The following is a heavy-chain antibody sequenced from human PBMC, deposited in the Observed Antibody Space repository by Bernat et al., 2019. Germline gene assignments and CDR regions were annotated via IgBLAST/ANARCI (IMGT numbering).Heavy chain of an antibody. D-gene: IGHD3-10*01. J-gene: IGHJ4*02. CDR1: GFTFSSYG. CDR2: ISYDGSNK. CDR3: AKDYYGSGSATVDY. V-gene: IGHV3-30*18. Sequence: QVQLVESGGGVVQPGRSLRLSCAASGFTFSSYGMYWVRQAPGKGLEWVAVISYDGSNKYYADSVKGRFTISRDNSKNTLYLQMNSLRAEDTAVYYCAKDYYGSGSATVDYWGQGTLVTVSS.